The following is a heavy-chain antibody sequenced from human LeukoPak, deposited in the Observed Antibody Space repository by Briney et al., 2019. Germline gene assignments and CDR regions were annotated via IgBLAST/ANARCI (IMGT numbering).Heavy chain of an antibody. V-gene: IGHV4-59*01. CDR1: GGSISSYY. Sequence: SETLSLTCTVSGGSISSYYWSWIRQPAGKGLEWIGYIYYRGSTNYNPSLKSRVTISVDTSKNQFSLKLNSVTAADTAVYYCARANRYDLYFDYWGQGTLVTVSS. J-gene: IGHJ4*02. CDR2: IYYRGST. CDR3: ARANRYDLYFDY. D-gene: IGHD5-12*01.